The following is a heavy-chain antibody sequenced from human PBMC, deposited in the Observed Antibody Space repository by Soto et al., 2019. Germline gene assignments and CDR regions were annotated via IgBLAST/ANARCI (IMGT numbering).Heavy chain of an antibody. Sequence: QVHLVESGGGVVQPGGSLRLSCAASGFTFTTYAMHWVRQAPGKGLEWVAVIWYDGNNKFYADSVKGRFTVSRDNSKNTRDLQMNSLGVEDTAGYYCARDPRPGGSGWGLFDYWGQGILVTVSS. V-gene: IGHV3-33*01. CDR2: IWYDGNNK. CDR1: GFTFTTYA. D-gene: IGHD3-10*01. CDR3: ARDPRPGGSGWGLFDY. J-gene: IGHJ4*02.